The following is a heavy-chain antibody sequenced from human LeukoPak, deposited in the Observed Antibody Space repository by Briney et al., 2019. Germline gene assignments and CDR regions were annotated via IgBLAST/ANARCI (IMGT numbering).Heavy chain of an antibody. J-gene: IGHJ4*02. V-gene: IGHV5-51*01. D-gene: IGHD4-17*01. Sequence: GESLKISCKGSGYSFINYWVGWVRQMPGKGLEWMGIIYPGDSDTRYSPSFQGQVTISADKSISTAYLQWSSLKASDTAMYYCARHEVTTLVDYWGQGTLVTVSS. CDR3: ARHEVTTLVDY. CDR2: IYPGDSDT. CDR1: GYSFINYW.